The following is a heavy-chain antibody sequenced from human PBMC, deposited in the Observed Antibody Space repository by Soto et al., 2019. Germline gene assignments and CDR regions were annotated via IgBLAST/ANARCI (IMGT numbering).Heavy chain of an antibody. CDR3: ARGLAVAGLYYFDY. CDR2: IYYSGST. Sequence: SETRARTWTVSGGSISSGGYYGSWIRQHPGKGLEWIGYIYYSGSTYYNPSLKSRVTISVDTSKNQFSLKLSSVTAADTAVYYCARGLAVAGLYYFDYWGQGTLVTVSS. V-gene: IGHV4-31*02. D-gene: IGHD6-19*01. J-gene: IGHJ4*02. CDR1: GGSISSGGYY.